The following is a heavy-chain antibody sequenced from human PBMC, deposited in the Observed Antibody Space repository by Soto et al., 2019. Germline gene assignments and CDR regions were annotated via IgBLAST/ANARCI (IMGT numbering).Heavy chain of an antibody. D-gene: IGHD2-8*02. V-gene: IGHV4-34*01. J-gene: IGHJ4*02. CDR1: GGSFSGYY. CDR2: INHSGST. Sequence: QVQLQQWGAGLLKPSETLSLTCAVYGGSFSGYYWTWIRQPPGTGLEWIGEINHSGSTQYNPSLNNRVTLSVDTSKNLFSLKLTSVTAADTAVYYCARDKITGPFDYWCQGTLVTVSS. CDR3: ARDKITGPFDY.